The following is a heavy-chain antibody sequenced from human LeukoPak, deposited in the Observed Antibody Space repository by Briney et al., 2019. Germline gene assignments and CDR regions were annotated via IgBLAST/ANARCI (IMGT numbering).Heavy chain of an antibody. Sequence: GGSLRLSCAASGFTFSSYSMNWVRQAPGKGLEWVSSISSSSSYIYYADSVKGRFTISRDNAKNSLYLQMNSLRAEDTAVYYCARVFGSILTGYDHDYWGQGTLVTVSS. V-gene: IGHV3-21*01. CDR3: ARVFGSILTGYDHDY. CDR1: GFTFSSYS. J-gene: IGHJ4*02. CDR2: ISSSSSYI. D-gene: IGHD3-9*01.